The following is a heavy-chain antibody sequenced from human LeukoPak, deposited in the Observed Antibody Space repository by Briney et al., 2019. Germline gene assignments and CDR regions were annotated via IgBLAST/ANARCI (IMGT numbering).Heavy chain of an antibody. Sequence: SETLSLTCAVYGGSFSGYYWSWIRQPPGKGLEWIGEINHSGSTNYNPSLKSRVTISVDTSKNQFSLKLSSVTAADTAVYYCARGYLYYYGSGSFTNWFDPWGQGTLVTVSS. V-gene: IGHV4-34*01. D-gene: IGHD3-10*01. J-gene: IGHJ5*02. CDR3: ARGYLYYYGSGSFTNWFDP. CDR2: INHSGST. CDR1: GGSFSGYY.